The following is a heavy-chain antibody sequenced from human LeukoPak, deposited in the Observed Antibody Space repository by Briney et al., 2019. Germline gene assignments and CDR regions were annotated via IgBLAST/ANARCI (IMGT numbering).Heavy chain of an antibody. CDR2: IKQDGSEK. V-gene: IGHV3-7*01. CDR1: GFTFNNYG. J-gene: IGHJ4*02. D-gene: IGHD2-15*01. Sequence: GGSLRLSCAASGFTFNNYGMSWVRQAPGKGLEWVANIKQDGSEKYYVDSVKGRFTISRDNAKNSLYLQMNSLRAEDTAVYYCAREVLYMLAAPDYWGQGTLVTVSS. CDR3: AREVLYMLAAPDY.